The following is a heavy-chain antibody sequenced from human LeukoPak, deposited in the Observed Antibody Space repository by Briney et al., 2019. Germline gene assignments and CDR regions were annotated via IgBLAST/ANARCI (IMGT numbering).Heavy chain of an antibody. Sequence: GGSLRLSCAASGFTVSSNYMSWVRQAPGKGLEWVAVIYSGGSTYYADSVKGRFTISRDNSKNTLYLQMNSLRAEDTAVYYCARVGVGDTAMRRPAYYYYYYYMDVWGKGTTVTVSS. V-gene: IGHV3-53*01. J-gene: IGHJ6*03. CDR3: ARVGVGDTAMRRPAYYYYYYYMDV. CDR1: GFTVSSNY. D-gene: IGHD5-18*01. CDR2: IYSGGST.